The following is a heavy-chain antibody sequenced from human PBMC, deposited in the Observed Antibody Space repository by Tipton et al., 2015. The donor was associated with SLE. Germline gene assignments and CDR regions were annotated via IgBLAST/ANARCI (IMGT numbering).Heavy chain of an antibody. J-gene: IGHJ4*02. D-gene: IGHD5-18*01. V-gene: IGHV3-23*01. CDR3: AREKVLSTDTAAAHFDY. Sequence: SLRLSCAASGFTFNNYAMSWVRQAPGKGLEWVSTISYTGYSTYYADSVKGRFTISRDNAKNSLSLQMSNVRAEDTAVYYCAREKVLSTDTAAAHFDYWGQGTQVTVSS. CDR2: ISYTGYST. CDR1: GFTFNNYA.